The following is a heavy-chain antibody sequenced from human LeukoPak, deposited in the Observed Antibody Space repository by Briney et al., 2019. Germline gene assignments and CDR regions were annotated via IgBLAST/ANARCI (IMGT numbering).Heavy chain of an antibody. CDR2: IYYSGST. CDR3: ASLITMVRGTGEQFDY. D-gene: IGHD3-10*01. V-gene: IGHV4-59*08. CDR1: GGSISSYY. J-gene: IGHJ4*02. Sequence: SETLSLTCTVSGGSISSYYWSWIRQPPGKGLEWIGYIYYSGSTNYNPSLKSRVTISVDTSKNQFSLKLSSVTAADTAVYYCASLITMVRGTGEQFDYWGQGTLVTVSS.